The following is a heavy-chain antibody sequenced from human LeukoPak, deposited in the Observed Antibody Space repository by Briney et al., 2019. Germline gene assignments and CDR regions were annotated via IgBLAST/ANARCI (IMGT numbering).Heavy chain of an antibody. J-gene: IGHJ5*02. CDR3: ARQVSYDFWSGYYTGDNWFDP. CDR2: INPNSGGT. D-gene: IGHD3-3*01. V-gene: IGHV1-2*04. CDR1: GYTFTSYY. Sequence: GASVKVSCKASGYTFTSYYMHWVRQAPGQGLEWMGWINPNSGGTNYAQKFQGWVTMTRDTSISTAYMELSRLRSDDTAVYYCARQVSYDFWSGYYTGDNWFDPWGQGTLVTVSS.